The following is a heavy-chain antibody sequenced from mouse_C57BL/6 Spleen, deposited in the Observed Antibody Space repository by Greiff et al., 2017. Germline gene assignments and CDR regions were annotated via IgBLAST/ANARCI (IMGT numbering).Heavy chain of an antibody. D-gene: IGHD2-1*01. Sequence: QVQLKESGAELAKPGASVKLSCKASGYTFTSYWMHWVKQRPGQGLEWIGYINPSSGYTKYNQKFKDKATLTADKSSSTAYMQLSSLTYEDSAVYYCAKGSYGNLFDYWGQGTTLTVSS. V-gene: IGHV1-7*01. CDR1: GYTFTSYW. CDR3: AKGSYGNLFDY. CDR2: INPSSGYT. J-gene: IGHJ2*01.